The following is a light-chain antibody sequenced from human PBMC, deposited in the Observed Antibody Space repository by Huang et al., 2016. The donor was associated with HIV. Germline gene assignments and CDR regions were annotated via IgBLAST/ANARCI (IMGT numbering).Light chain of an antibody. CDR1: QTVCSN. V-gene: IGKV3-15*01. CDR2: AAS. Sequence: EIVMTQSPATLSVSPGERATLSCRASQTVCSNLAWYQQKPGQAPRLLIYAASTRATDIPARFSGSGSGTEFTLTISSLQSEDFAVYYCQHYRVWPPVYTFGQGTKLEIK. CDR3: QHYRVWPPVYT. J-gene: IGKJ2*01.